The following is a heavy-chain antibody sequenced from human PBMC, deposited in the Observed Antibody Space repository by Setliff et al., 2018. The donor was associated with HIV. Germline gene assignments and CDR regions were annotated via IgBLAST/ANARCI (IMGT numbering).Heavy chain of an antibody. CDR2: IHYGGGT. Sequence: ETLSLTCSISGGSISNYYWVWIRQSPGKGLEWIGHIHYGGGTYYNPSLESRVSISRDTSKNQFSLNLRDVTAGDTALYYCARAVIRREDRGMWTKLWSAPNHMDVWGKGITVTVSS. CDR3: ARAVIRREDRGMWTKLWSAPNHMDV. J-gene: IGHJ6*03. CDR1: GGSISNYY. D-gene: IGHD3-10*01. V-gene: IGHV4-59*01.